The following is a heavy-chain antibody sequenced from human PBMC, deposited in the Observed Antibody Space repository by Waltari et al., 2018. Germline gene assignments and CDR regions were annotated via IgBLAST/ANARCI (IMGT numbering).Heavy chain of an antibody. CDR3: AKSRGFEY. CDR1: FSRYW. D-gene: IGHD3-10*01. Sequence: FSRYWMSWVRQTPGKGLEWVANINYDGRQKYYVDSVKGRFAISRDNAKNSVYLQMNSLRVEDTAIYYCAKSRGFEYWGQGALITVSS. J-gene: IGHJ4*02. V-gene: IGHV3-7*01. CDR2: INYDGRQK.